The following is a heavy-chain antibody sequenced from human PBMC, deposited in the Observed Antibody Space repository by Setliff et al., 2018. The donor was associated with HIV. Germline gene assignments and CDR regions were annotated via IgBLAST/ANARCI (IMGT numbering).Heavy chain of an antibody. CDR3: TGRTSGYHYVVY. D-gene: IGHD3-22*01. J-gene: IGHJ4*02. Sequence: GGSLRLFCAASGFTVSSKYMTWVRQAPGKGLEGVSVIYSDGTTYYADSVKGRFTISRDNSKNTLYLQMDSLRGDDTAIYYCTGRTSGYHYVVYWGQGTLVTVSS. CDR2: IYSDGTT. V-gene: IGHV3-66*01. CDR1: GFTVSSKY.